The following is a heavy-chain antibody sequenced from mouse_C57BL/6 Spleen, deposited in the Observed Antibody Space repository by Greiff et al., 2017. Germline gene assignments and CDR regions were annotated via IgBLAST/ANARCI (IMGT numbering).Heavy chain of an antibody. J-gene: IGHJ1*03. CDR2: IYPGDGDT. D-gene: IGHD4-1*01. CDR1: GYAFSSSW. V-gene: IGHV1-82*01. CDR3: ARSGTTRYFDV. Sequence: VKLQQSGPELVKPGASVKISCKASGYAFSSSWMNWVKQRPGKGLEWIGRIYPGDGDTNYNGKFKGKATLTADKSSSTAYMQLSSLTSEDSAVYFCARSGTTRYFDVWGTGTTVTVSS.